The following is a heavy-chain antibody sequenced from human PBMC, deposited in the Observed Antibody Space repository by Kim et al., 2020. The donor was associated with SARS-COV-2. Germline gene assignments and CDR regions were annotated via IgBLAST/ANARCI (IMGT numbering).Heavy chain of an antibody. V-gene: IGHV4-34*01. J-gene: IGHJ6*02. Sequence: SETLSLTCAAYGGSFSGYYWSWIRQPPGKGLEWIGEINHSGSTNYNPSLKSRVTISVDTSKNQYSLKLSSVTAADTAVYYCASSWGAVRGVWGDYYGMDVWGQGTTVTVSS. CDR2: INHSGST. CDR1: GGSFSGYY. CDR3: ASSWGAVRGVWGDYYGMDV. D-gene: IGHD3-10*01.